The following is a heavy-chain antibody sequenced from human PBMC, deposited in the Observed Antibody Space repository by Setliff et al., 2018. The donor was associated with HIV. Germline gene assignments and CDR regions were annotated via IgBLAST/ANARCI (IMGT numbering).Heavy chain of an antibody. V-gene: IGHV1-2*02. CDR1: GYTFSGYY. CDR2: INPNSGGT. D-gene: IGHD3-22*01. J-gene: IGHJ4*02. CDR3: AKDQGYYDSSGYYLDY. Sequence: ASVKVSCKASGYTFSGYYMHWVRQAPGQGLEWMGWINPNSGGTNNAQKFQDRVTMTRDTSINTAYMELARLRSEDTAVYYCAKDQGYYDSSGYYLDYWGQGTLVTVSS.